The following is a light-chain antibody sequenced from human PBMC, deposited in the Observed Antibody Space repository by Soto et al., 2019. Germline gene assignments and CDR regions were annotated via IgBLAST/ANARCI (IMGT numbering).Light chain of an antibody. Sequence: DIQMTQSPSTLSASVGDRVTITCRASQSISSWLAWYQQKPGKAPKLLIYKASSLESGVPSKFSGSGSGTEFPLTIFSLQPDDFATYYSQQYNSYSPYTVGQGTKLEIK. V-gene: IGKV1-5*03. J-gene: IGKJ2*01. CDR3: QQYNSYSPYT. CDR2: KAS. CDR1: QSISSW.